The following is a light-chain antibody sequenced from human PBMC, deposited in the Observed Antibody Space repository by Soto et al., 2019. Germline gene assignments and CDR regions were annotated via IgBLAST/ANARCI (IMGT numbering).Light chain of an antibody. J-gene: IGKJ5*01. CDR1: HGISNY. CDR3: QKYNSAPCT. Sequence: IQMTQSPSYLSGAVGDRVTITCPASHGISNYLAWYQQKPGKVPKLLIYAASTLQSGVPSRFSGSGSGTDFTLTISSLQPEDVATYYCQKYNSAPCTFGQGTRLEIK. V-gene: IGKV1-27*01. CDR2: AAS.